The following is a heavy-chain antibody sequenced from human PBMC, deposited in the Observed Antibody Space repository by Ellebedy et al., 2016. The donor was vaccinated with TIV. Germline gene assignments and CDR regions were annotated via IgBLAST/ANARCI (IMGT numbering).Heavy chain of an antibody. D-gene: IGHD3-22*01. CDR3: TTWIVVVINLIDY. V-gene: IGHV3-15*01. Sequence: GESLKISCAASGFTFSNAWMSWVRQAPGKGLEWVGRIKSKTDGGTTDYAAPVKGRFTISRDDSKNTLYLQMNSLKTEDTAVYYCTTWIVVVINLIDYWGQGTLVTVSS. CDR2: IKSKTDGGTT. CDR1: GFTFSNAW. J-gene: IGHJ4*02.